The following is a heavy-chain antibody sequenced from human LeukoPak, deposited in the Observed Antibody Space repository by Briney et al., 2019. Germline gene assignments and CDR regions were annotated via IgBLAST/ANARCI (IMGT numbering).Heavy chain of an antibody. Sequence: PGGSLRLSCAASGFTFSSYEMNWVRQAPGKGLEWVSYISSSGSTIYYADSVKGRFTISRDNAKNSLYLQMNSLRAEDTAVYYCARNVLLWFGELVRVGAFDYWGQGTLVTVSS. V-gene: IGHV3-48*03. CDR2: ISSSGSTI. D-gene: IGHD3-10*01. CDR1: GFTFSSYE. J-gene: IGHJ4*02. CDR3: ARNVLLWFGELVRVGAFDY.